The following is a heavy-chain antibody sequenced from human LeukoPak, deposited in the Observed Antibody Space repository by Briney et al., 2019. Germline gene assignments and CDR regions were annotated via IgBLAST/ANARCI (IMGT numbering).Heavy chain of an antibody. D-gene: IGHD5-18*01. CDR1: GYTFTGYY. Sequence: ASVKVSCKASGYTFTGYYMHWVRQAPGQGREWMGRINPNSGGTNYAQKFQGRVTMTRDTSISTAYMELSRLRSDDTAVYYCARRGYSYGYGMSLWGQGTLVTVSS. CDR3: ARRGYSYGYGMSL. J-gene: IGHJ4*02. V-gene: IGHV1-2*06. CDR2: INPNSGGT.